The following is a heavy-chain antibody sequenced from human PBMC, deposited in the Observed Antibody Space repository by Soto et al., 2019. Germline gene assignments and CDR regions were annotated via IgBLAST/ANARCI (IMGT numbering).Heavy chain of an antibody. V-gene: IGHV3-23*01. CDR3: AKARCSGGTCYVPDY. D-gene: IGHD2-15*01. J-gene: IGHJ4*02. CDR2: ISGSGGSP. CDR1: GFTFSSYT. Sequence: PGGSLRLSCAVSGFTFSSYTMAWVRQAPGKGLEWVSSISGSGGSPNYADSVQGRFTISRDNPKNTLYLQMNSLRAEDTASYYYAKARCSGGTCYVPDYWGQGVLVTVSS.